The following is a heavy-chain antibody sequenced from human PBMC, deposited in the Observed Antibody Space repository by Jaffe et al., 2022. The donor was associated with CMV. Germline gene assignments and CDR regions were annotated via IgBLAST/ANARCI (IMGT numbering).Heavy chain of an antibody. Sequence: EVQLVQSGAEVKKPGESLKISCKGSGYSFTSYWIGWVRQMPGKGLEWMGIIYPGDSDTRYSPSFQGQVTISADKSISTAYLQWSSLKASDTAMYYCARQAVAIAPTRGLNAFDIWGQGTMVTVSS. D-gene: IGHD2-21*01. CDR3: ARQAVAIAPTRGLNAFDI. J-gene: IGHJ3*02. CDR1: GYSFTSYW. V-gene: IGHV5-51*01. CDR2: IYPGDSDT.